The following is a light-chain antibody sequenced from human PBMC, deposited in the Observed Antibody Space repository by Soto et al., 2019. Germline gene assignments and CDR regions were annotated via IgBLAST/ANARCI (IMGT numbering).Light chain of an antibody. V-gene: IGLV7-46*01. CDR2: DTR. CDR1: TGAVTSRHY. J-gene: IGLJ3*02. CDR3: SLSYSGVRV. Sequence: QAVVTQEPSLTLSPGGTVTLTRGSSTGAVTSRHYSYWFLQKPGQVPRALVYDTRNKHSWIPARFSGSLLGGKPAMNLSGAQAEDEADYCCSLSYSGVRVFGGGTKVTVL.